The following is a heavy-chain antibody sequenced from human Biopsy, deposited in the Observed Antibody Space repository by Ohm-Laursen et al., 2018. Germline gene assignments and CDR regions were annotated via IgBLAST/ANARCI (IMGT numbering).Heavy chain of an antibody. Sequence: SETLSLPCSVSGGSFSTYYWTWIRQPPGKGLEWIACIDYRGSTNYNPSLKSRVSISIDTSKNQLSLRLNSVTAADTAVYYCARVSRSIYDSTFDSFNIWGPGTMVTVSS. V-gene: IGHV4-59*01. D-gene: IGHD3-22*01. J-gene: IGHJ3*02. CDR1: GGSFSTYY. CDR3: ARVSRSIYDSTFDSFNI. CDR2: IDYRGST.